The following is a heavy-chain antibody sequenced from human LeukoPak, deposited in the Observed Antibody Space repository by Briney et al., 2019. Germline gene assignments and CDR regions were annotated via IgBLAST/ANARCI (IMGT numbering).Heavy chain of an antibody. CDR3: AKLAYCGGDCYSAHFDY. D-gene: IGHD2-21*02. V-gene: IGHV1-2*02. CDR2: INPNSGGT. J-gene: IGHJ4*02. CDR1: GYSFTSYG. Sequence: ASVKVSCKASGYSFTSYGLNWVRQAPGQGLEWMGWINPNSGGTNYAQKFQGRVTMTRDTSISTAYMELSRLRSDDTAVYYCAKLAYCGGDCYSAHFDYWGQGTLVTVSS.